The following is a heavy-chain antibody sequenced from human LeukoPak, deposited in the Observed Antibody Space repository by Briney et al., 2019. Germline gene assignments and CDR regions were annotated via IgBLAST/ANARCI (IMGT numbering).Heavy chain of an antibody. CDR2: IRYDGSNK. J-gene: IGHJ4*02. CDR3: AKEPFCGGDCYFDY. D-gene: IGHD2-21*02. Sequence: GGSLRLSCAASGFTFSTYGMNWVRQAPGKGLEWVAFIRYDGSNKYYADSVKGRFTISRDNSKNTLYLQMNSLRAEDTAVYYCAKEPFCGGDCYFDYWGQGTLVTVSS. V-gene: IGHV3-30*02. CDR1: GFTFSTYG.